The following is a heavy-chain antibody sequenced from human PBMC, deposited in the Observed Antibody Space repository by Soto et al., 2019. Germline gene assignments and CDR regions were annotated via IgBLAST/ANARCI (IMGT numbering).Heavy chain of an antibody. CDR2: ISTYNGNT. CDR3: ARGPTDYYDNSANYFLDY. J-gene: IGHJ4*02. D-gene: IGHD3-22*01. CDR1: GYTFITYG. Sequence: GASVKVSCKASGYTFITYGVSWVRQAPGQGLDWLGWISTYNGNTRYAERLQGRVTMTTDTTTNTAYMELRNLRSDDTDVFYCARGPTDYYDNSANYFLDYWGQGTLVTVSS. V-gene: IGHV1-18*01.